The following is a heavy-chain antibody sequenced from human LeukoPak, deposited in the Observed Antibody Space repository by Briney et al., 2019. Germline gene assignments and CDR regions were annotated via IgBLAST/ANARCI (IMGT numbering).Heavy chain of an antibody. Sequence: GGSLRLSCAASGFTFSSYSMNWVRQAPGKVLEWVSSISSSSSYIYYADSVKGRFTISRDNAKNSLYPQMNSLRAEDTAVYYCARDNRIRMVRGVIRPGMDVWGQGTTVTVSS. D-gene: IGHD3-10*01. CDR3: ARDNRIRMVRGVIRPGMDV. J-gene: IGHJ6*02. CDR2: ISSSSSYI. CDR1: GFTFSSYS. V-gene: IGHV3-21*01.